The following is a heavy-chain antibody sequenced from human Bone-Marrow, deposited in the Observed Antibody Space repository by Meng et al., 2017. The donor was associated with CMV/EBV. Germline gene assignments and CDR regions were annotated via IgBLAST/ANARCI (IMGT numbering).Heavy chain of an antibody. V-gene: IGHV3-30*02. CDR2: IKFDATET. CDR3: AFYSSSGYYFDY. J-gene: IGHJ4*02. D-gene: IGHD6-25*01. Sequence: GGSLRLSCETSGFIFRTYGMHWVRQAPGKGLEWLSFIKFDATETYYADSVRGRFFVSRDNTRRTLFLKMSRLRPEDTALYYCAFYSSSGYYFDYWGRGTLVTVSS. CDR1: GFIFRTYG.